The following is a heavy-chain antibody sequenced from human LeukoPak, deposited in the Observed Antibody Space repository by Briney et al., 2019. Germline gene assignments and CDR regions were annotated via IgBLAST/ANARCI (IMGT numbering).Heavy chain of an antibody. D-gene: IGHD6-13*01. CDR1: GGSISSYY. V-gene: IGHV4-59*01. Sequence: SETLSLTCTVSGGSISSYYWSWIRQPPGKGLEWIGYIYYSGSTNYNPSLKSQVTISVDTSKNQFSPKLSSVTAADTAVYYCARGRMAAAATRGDYLDYWGQGTLVTVSS. J-gene: IGHJ4*02. CDR3: ARGRMAAAATRGDYLDY. CDR2: IYYSGST.